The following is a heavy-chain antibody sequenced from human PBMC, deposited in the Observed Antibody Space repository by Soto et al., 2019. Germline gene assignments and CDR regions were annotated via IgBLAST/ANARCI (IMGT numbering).Heavy chain of an antibody. J-gene: IGHJ4*02. CDR1: GFTFSSYS. D-gene: IGHD3-22*01. CDR3: ARDSYDSSGYSTPFDY. Sequence: GGSLRFSCAASGFTFSSYSMNWVRQAPGKGLEWVSSISSSSSYIYYADSVKGRFTISRDNAKNSLYLQMNSLRAEDTAVYYCARDSYDSSGYSTPFDYWGQGTLVTVSS. V-gene: IGHV3-21*01. CDR2: ISSSSSYI.